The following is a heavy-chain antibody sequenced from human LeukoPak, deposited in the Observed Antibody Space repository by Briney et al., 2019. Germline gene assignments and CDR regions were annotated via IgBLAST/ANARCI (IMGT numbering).Heavy chain of an antibody. Sequence: PSQTLSLTCTVSGGSISSGGYYWSWIRQHPGKGLEWIGYIYYSGSTYYNPSLKSRVTISVDTSKNQFSLKLSSVTAADTAVYYCARVNLGYCSGGSCYSVQYYFDYWGQGTLVTVSS. V-gene: IGHV4-31*03. CDR1: GGSISSGGYY. D-gene: IGHD2-15*01. CDR2: IYYSGST. CDR3: ARVNLGYCSGGSCYSVQYYFDY. J-gene: IGHJ4*02.